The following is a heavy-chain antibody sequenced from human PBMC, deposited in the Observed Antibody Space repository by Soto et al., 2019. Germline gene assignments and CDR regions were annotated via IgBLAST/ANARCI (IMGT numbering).Heavy chain of an antibody. V-gene: IGHV3-21*04. CDR3: ARHPCVGYGGYQAYYYFDY. CDR2: ISSSNSYI. CDR1: GFTFSSYR. J-gene: IGHJ4*02. D-gene: IGHD3-22*01. Sequence: GGSLKLSCAGSGFTFSSYRINWVRQTPGKGLEWVSCISSSNSYIYYADSLKGQFTISRNNSKNSVYLQLNSLRASDTAVYYCARHPCVGYGGYQAYYYFDYWGQGTLVTVSS.